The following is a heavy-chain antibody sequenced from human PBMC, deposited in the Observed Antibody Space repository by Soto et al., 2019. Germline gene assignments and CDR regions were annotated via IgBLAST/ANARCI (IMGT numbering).Heavy chain of an antibody. CDR3: ARTTLAGYTSNWYGHYYYGMDV. D-gene: IGHD6-13*01. CDR1: GFTFSSYG. CDR2: ISYDASSK. V-gene: IGHV3-30-3*01. J-gene: IGHJ6*02. Sequence: LRLSFAASGFTFSSYGMHWVRQAPGKGLEWLAVISYDASSKYYTDSVKGRFTISRDNSRDTLYLQMNSLRAEDTAVYYCARTTLAGYTSNWYGHYYYGMDVWGQGTSVTVSS.